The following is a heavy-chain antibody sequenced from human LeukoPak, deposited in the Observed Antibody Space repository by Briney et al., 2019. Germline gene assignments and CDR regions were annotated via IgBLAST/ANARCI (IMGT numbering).Heavy chain of an antibody. Sequence: SETLSLTCTVSGGSISSYYWSWIRQPPGKGLEWIGYIYYSGSTNYNPSLKSRVTISVDTSKNQFSLKLSSVTAADTAVYYCARLETEYYYDSSGYYFLGYWGQGTLVTVSS. CDR3: ARLETEYYYDSSGYYFLGY. J-gene: IGHJ4*02. CDR1: GGSISSYY. V-gene: IGHV4-59*08. D-gene: IGHD3-22*01. CDR2: IYYSGST.